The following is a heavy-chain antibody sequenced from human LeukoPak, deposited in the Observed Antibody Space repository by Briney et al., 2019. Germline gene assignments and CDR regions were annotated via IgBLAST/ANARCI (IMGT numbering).Heavy chain of an antibody. D-gene: IGHD3-9*01. Sequence: PSETLSLTCAVYGGSFSGYYWSWICQPPGKGLEWIGEINHSGSTNYNPSLKSRVTISVDTSKNQFSLKLSSVTAADTAVYYCARGRRYFDWLLRLGQRSYYFDYWGQGTLVTVSS. V-gene: IGHV4-34*01. J-gene: IGHJ4*02. CDR3: ARGRRYFDWLLRLGQRSYYFDY. CDR1: GGSFSGYY. CDR2: INHSGST.